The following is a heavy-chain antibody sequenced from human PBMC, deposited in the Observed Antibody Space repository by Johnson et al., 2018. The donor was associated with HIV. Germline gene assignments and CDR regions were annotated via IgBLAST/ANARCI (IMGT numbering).Heavy chain of an antibody. J-gene: IGHJ3*02. D-gene: IGHD1-26*01. CDR1: GFTFSSYG. V-gene: IGHV3-30*02. Sequence: QVQVVESGGGVVQPGGSLRLSCAASGFTFSSYGMHWVRQAPGKGLEWVAFIRYDGSNKYYADSVKGRFTISRDNSKNTLYLQMNSLRAEDTAFYYCARDRGWELLWGAFDIWGQGTMVTVSS. CDR2: IRYDGSNK. CDR3: ARDRGWELLWGAFDI.